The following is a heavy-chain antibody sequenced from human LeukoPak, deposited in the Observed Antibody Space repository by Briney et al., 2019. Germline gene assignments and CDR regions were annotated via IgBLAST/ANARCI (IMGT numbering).Heavy chain of an antibody. D-gene: IGHD4-17*01. Sequence: ASVKVSCKASGYDFTSYAMHWVRQAPGQRLEWMGWINAGNGNTKYSQKFQDRVTVTRDTSTSTAYMELSSLRSEDTAVYYCARYSRAYGDLDYWGQGTLVTVSS. CDR1: GYDFTSYA. CDR2: INAGNGNT. J-gene: IGHJ4*02. CDR3: ARYSRAYGDLDY. V-gene: IGHV1-3*01.